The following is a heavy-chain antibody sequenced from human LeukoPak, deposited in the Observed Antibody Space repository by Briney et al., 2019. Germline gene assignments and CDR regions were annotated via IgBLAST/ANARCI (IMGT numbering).Heavy chain of an antibody. J-gene: IGHJ4*02. CDR3: ARRGTSSSWAHFDY. D-gene: IGHD6-13*01. CDR2: IKQDGSEK. Sequence: GGSLRLSCAASGFTFSSYWMTWVRQAPGKGLEWVANIKQDGSEKYYVDSEKGRFTISRDHAKNSLYLQMNSLGAEDTAVYYCARRGTSSSWAHFDYWGQGTLVTVSS. V-gene: IGHV3-7*05. CDR1: GFTFSSYW.